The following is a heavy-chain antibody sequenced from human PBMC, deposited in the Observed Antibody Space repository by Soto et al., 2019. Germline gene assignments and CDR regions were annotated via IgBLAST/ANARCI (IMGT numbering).Heavy chain of an antibody. J-gene: IGHJ5*02. CDR3: PRGGASAAARVLNWFDP. D-gene: IGHD2-2*01. CDR1: GYTFTSYG. Sequence: ASVKVSCKASGYTFTSYGITWVRQAPGQGLEWMGWISAYNGDTNYAQKLQGRVTMTTDTSTSTAYMELRSLRSDDTAIYYCPRGGASAAARVLNWFDPWGQGTLVTVSS. V-gene: IGHV1-18*01. CDR2: ISAYNGDT.